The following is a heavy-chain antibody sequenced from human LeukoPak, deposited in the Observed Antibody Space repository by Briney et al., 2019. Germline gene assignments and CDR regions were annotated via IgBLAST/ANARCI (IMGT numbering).Heavy chain of an antibody. V-gene: IGHV1-18*01. CDR3: ARDVSGSYVTDAFDL. CDR2: ISAYNRNT. CDR1: GYTFSRYG. Sequence: ASVKVSCKASGYTFSRYGISWVRQAPGQGLEWLGWISAYNRNTNYAQKLQGRVTMTTDTSTGTAYMDLRSLRFDDTAAYYCARDVSGSYVTDAFDLWGQGTMVTVSS. J-gene: IGHJ3*01. D-gene: IGHD1-26*01.